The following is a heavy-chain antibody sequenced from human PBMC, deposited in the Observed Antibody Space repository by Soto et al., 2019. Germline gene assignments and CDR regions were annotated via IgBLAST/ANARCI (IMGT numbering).Heavy chain of an antibody. V-gene: IGHV3-23*01. J-gene: IGHJ5*02. CDR3: AKDRSRYSSGWHNWFDP. Sequence: GGSLRLSCGASGFAFSIHGMSWVRQAPGKGLEWVSSIGGSGGDTYYADSVNGRFTISRDNSKNTLYLQMNSLRAEDTAVYFCAKDRSRYSSGWHNWFDPWGQGTLVTVSS. CDR1: GFAFSIHG. D-gene: IGHD6-19*01. CDR2: IGGSGGDT.